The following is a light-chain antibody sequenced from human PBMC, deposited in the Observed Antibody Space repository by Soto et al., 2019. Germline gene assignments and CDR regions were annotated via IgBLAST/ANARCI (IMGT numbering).Light chain of an antibody. Sequence: DIQMTQSPSTLSASVGDRVTITCRASQSISSWLAWYQQKPGKAPKLLIYKASSLESGVPSRFSGSESGTEFDLTISSRQPDDFATYYCQQYSSYSRTFGQGTKVEIK. J-gene: IGKJ1*01. CDR2: KAS. CDR1: QSISSW. V-gene: IGKV1-5*03. CDR3: QQYSSYSRT.